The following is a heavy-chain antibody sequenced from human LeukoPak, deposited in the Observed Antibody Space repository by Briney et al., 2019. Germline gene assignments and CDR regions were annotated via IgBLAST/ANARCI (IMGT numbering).Heavy chain of an antibody. CDR2: ISSSGSTI. CDR1: GFTFSSYE. J-gene: IGHJ4*02. D-gene: IGHD3-10*01. CDR3: ARAPAGFGEMGYFDY. V-gene: IGHV3-48*03. Sequence: GGSLRLSCAASGFTFSSYEMNWVRQAPGKGLEWVSHISSSGSTIYYADSVKGRFTISRDNAKNSLYLQMNSLRAEDTAVYYCARAPAGFGEMGYFDYWGQGTLVTVSS.